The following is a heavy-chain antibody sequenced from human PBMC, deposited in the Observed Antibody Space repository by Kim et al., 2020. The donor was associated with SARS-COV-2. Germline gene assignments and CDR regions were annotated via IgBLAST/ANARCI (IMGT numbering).Heavy chain of an antibody. V-gene: IGHV1-3*01. CDR2: INVVYGNT. D-gene: IGHD1-1*01. J-gene: IGHJ4*02. CDR1: GYTFTSYA. CDR3: ARDGTTRNGGYYFDY. Sequence: ASVKVSCKASGYTFTSYAIHWVRQAPGQGLEWMGWINVVYGNTKCLQKFQGRVTITRDASASTAYMELSSLRSEDTAVYYCARDGTTRNGGYYFDYWGQGALVTVSS.